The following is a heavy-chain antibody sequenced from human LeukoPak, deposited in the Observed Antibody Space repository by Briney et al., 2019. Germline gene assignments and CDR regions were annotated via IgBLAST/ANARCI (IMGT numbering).Heavy chain of an antibody. CDR1: GGSISSYY. V-gene: IGHV4-59*12. Sequence: SETLSLTCTVSGGSISSYYWSWIRQPPGKGLEWIGYIYYSGSTNYNPSLKTRVTISIDTSNNQFSLKLSSVTAADTAVYYCARGRGVKYNSDRIYSFDYWGQGTLVTVSS. CDR2: IYYSGST. D-gene: IGHD1-1*01. J-gene: IGHJ4*02. CDR3: ARGRGVKYNSDRIYSFDY.